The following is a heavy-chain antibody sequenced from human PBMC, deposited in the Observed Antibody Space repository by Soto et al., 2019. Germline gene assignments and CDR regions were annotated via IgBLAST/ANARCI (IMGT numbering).Heavy chain of an antibody. CDR1: GFAFSSYA. CDR3: ARDLSGSGD. V-gene: IGHV3-30-3*01. CDR2: ISYDGSNK. J-gene: IGHJ4*02. Sequence: QVQLVESGGGVVQPGRSLRLSCAASGFAFSSYAMHWVRQAPGKGLEWVAVISYDGSNKYYADSVKGRFTISRDNYKNKLYLQMNSLRAEDTDVYYCARDLSGSGDWGQGTLVTVSS. D-gene: IGHD3-10*01.